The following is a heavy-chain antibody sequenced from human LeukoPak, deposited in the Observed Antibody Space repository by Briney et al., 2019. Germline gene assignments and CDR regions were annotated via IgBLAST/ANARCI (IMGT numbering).Heavy chain of an antibody. D-gene: IGHD2-2*01. V-gene: IGHV4-59*01. Sequence: SETLSLTCTVSGASFSSYYWSWLRQPPGKGLEWIAYIFYNGNTKYNPSLKSRVTISVDTSKTQFSLKVTSVSAADTAVYYCARAPRDRGYCGATSCFEYMDVWGRGTTVTISS. CDR1: GASFSSYY. CDR3: ARAPRDRGYCGATSCFEYMDV. CDR2: IFYNGNT. J-gene: IGHJ6*03.